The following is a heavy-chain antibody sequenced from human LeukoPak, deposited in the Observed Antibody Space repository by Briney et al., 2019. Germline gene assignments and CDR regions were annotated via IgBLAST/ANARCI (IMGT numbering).Heavy chain of an antibody. D-gene: IGHD3-9*01. CDR2: INPSGGST. CDR1: GYTFTSYY. Sequence: GASVKVSCKASGYTFTSYYMDWVRQAPGQGLEWMGIINPSGGSTSYVQKFQGRITMTRDTSTSTVYMELSSLRSEDTAVYYCATGSDVYYDILTGYRDAFDIWGQGTMVTVSS. J-gene: IGHJ3*02. V-gene: IGHV1-46*01. CDR3: ATGSDVYYDILTGYRDAFDI.